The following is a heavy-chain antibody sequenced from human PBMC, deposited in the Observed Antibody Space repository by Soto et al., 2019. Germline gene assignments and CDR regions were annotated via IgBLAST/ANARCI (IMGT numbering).Heavy chain of an antibody. CDR2: IVVGSGNT. V-gene: IGHV1-58*01. Sequence: SVKVSCKASGFTFTSSAVQLVRQARGQRLEWIGWIVVGSGNTNYAQKFQERVTITRDMSTSTAYMELSSLRSEDTAVYYCGAGPIDYYYYYGMDVWGQGTRVTVSS. J-gene: IGHJ6*02. CDR3: GAGPIDYYYYYGMDV. CDR1: GFTFTSSA.